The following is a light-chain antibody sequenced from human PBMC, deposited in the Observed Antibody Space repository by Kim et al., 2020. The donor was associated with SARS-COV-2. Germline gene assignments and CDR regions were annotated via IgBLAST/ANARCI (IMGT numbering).Light chain of an antibody. J-gene: IGKJ4*01. CDR1: QTVSVW. Sequence: DIHMTQSPSALSASVGDRVTISCRASQTVSVWLAWYQQKPGTAPKLLIFKASSLKSGVSPRFSGSGSGTDFTLTISSLQPDDSATYYCQQYNSSPLTFAGGTKVEI. V-gene: IGKV1-5*03. CDR2: KAS. CDR3: QQYNSSPLT.